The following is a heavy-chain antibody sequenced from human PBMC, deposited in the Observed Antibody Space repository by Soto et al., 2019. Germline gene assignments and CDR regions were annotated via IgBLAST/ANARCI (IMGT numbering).Heavy chain of an antibody. V-gene: IGHV3-30*18. CDR2: ISYDGSNK. D-gene: IGHD3-22*01. CDR1: GFTFSSYG. J-gene: IGHJ1*01. CDR3: AKGSGYYYDSSGYYYSAEYFQH. Sequence: GGSLRLSCAASGFTFSSYGMHWVRQAPCKGLEWVAVISYDGSNKYYADSVKGRFTISRDNSKNTLYLQMNSLRAEDTAVYYCAKGSGYYYDSSGYYYSAEYFQHWGQGTLVTVSS.